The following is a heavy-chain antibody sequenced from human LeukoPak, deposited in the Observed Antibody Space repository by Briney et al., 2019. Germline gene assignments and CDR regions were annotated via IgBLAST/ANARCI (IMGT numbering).Heavy chain of an antibody. V-gene: IGHV3-23*01. Sequence: GGSLRLSCAASGFTFSSYAMSWVRQAPGKGLEWVSAISGSGGSTYYADPVKGRFTISRDNSKNTLYLQMNSLRAEDTAVYYCAKEYSSSSGGDYFDYWGQGTLVTVSS. CDR1: GFTFSSYA. J-gene: IGHJ4*02. CDR3: AKEYSSSSGGDYFDY. D-gene: IGHD6-6*01. CDR2: ISGSGGST.